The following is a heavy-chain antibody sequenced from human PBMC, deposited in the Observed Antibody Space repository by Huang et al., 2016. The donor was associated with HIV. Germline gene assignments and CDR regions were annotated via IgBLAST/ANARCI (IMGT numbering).Heavy chain of an antibody. CDR1: GGSIKSRNYY. CDR3: ARRQGSGYYFYFDY. D-gene: IGHD3-22*01. V-gene: IGHV4-39*01. Sequence: QLQLQESGPGLVKPSDTLSLNCTISGGSIKSRNYYWGWVRQAPGKGLEWIVDIYDSGSPYYNPSLRSRVRLSVDTSKNQVTLKVNAVIAADTAVYYCARRQGSGYYFYFDYWGRGIPVTVSA. CDR2: IYDSGSP. J-gene: IGHJ4*02.